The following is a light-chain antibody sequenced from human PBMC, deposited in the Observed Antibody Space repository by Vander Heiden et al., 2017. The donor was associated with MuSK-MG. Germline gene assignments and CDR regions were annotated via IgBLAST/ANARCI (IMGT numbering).Light chain of an antibody. V-gene: IGLV2-23*01. CDR3: CSQACSSPHVV. Sequence: QSALTQPASVSGSPGQSTTISCTGTSSDVGSYNLVSWYQQHPGKAPNLVIYEDSKRHSGVANRFSGSKSGNTASLTISVLQAEDEADYYCCSQACSSPHVVFGGGTKLTVL. CDR1: SSDVGSYNL. J-gene: IGLJ2*01. CDR2: EDS.